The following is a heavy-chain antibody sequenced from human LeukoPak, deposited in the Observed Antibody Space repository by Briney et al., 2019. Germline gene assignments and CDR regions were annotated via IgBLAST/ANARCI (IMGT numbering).Heavy chain of an antibody. CDR2: INSDGSST. CDR1: GFTFSSYW. D-gene: IGHD2-15*01. V-gene: IGHV3-74*01. J-gene: IGHJ4*02. CDR3: ARRGQSASFDY. Sequence: GGSVRLSCAASGFTFSSYWMHWVRQAPGKGLVWVSRINSDGSSTSYADSVKGRFTISRDNAKNTLYLQMNSLRAEDTAVYYCARRGQSASFDYWGQGTLVTAS.